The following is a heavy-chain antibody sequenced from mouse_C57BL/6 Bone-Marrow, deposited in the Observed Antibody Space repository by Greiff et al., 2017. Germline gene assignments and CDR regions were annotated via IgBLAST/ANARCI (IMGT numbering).Heavy chain of an antibody. J-gene: IGHJ3*01. CDR3: ALIYYGYDVAY. CDR1: GYTFTSYG. CDR2: IYPRSGNT. D-gene: IGHD2-2*01. V-gene: IGHV1-81*01. Sequence: VQLQQSGAELARPGASVKLSCKASGYTFTSYGISWVKQRTGQGLEWIGEIYPRSGNTYYNEKFKGKATLTADKSSSTAYMELRSLTSEDSAVYFCALIYYGYDVAYWGQGTLVTVAA.